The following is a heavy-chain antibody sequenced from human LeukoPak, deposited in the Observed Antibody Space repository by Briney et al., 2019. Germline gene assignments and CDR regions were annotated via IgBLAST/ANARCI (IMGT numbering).Heavy chain of an antibody. D-gene: IGHD3-10*01. CDR2: ISAYNGNT. Sequence: ASVKVSCKASGYTFTSYGISWARQAPGQGLEWMGWISAYNGNTNYAQKLQGRVTMTTDTSTSTAYMELRSLRSEDTAVYYCARVEYGSGSYIPDYWGQGTLVTVSS. J-gene: IGHJ4*02. V-gene: IGHV1-18*01. CDR3: ARVEYGSGSYIPDY. CDR1: GYTFTSYG.